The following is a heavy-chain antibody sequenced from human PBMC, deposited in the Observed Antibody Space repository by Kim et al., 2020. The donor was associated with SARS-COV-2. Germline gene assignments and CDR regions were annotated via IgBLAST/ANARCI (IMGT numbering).Heavy chain of an antibody. V-gene: IGHV4-59*01. CDR3: ARASVWAWFDP. CDR2: IYYSGST. J-gene: IGHJ5*02. D-gene: IGHD1-26*01. CDR1: GGSISSYY. Sequence: SETLSLTCTVSGGSISSYYWSWIRQPPEKGLEWIGYIYYSGSTNYNPSLKSRVTISVDTSKNQFSLKLSSVTAADTAVYYCARASVWAWFDPWGQGTLVTVSS.